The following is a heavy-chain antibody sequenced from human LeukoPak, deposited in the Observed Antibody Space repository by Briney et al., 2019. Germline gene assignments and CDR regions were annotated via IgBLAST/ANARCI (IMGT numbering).Heavy chain of an antibody. CDR2: ISGSGGST. V-gene: IGHV3-23*01. Sequence: GGSLRLSCAASGFTFSSYAMSWVRQAPGKGLEWVSAISGSGGSTYYADSVKGRFTISRDNSKNTLYLQMNSLRAEDTAVYYCAKDMSHYYYDSSGYYLAAPSLDYWGQGTLVTASS. CDR3: AKDMSHYYYDSSGYYLAAPSLDY. D-gene: IGHD3-22*01. CDR1: GFTFSSYA. J-gene: IGHJ4*02.